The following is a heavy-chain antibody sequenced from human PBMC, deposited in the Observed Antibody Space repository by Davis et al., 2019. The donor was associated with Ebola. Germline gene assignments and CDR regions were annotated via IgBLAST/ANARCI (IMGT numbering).Heavy chain of an antibody. D-gene: IGHD2-15*01. CDR2: ISGSGGST. CDR1: GFTFDDYA. V-gene: IGHV3-23*01. J-gene: IGHJ4*02. Sequence: GGSLRLSCAASGFTFDDYAMHWVRQAPGKGLEWVSAISGSGGSTYYADSVKDRFTISRDNSKNTLYLQMNSLRAEDTAVYYCAKPAGYCSGGSCYPYFDYWGQGTLVTVSS. CDR3: AKPAGYCSGGSCYPYFDY.